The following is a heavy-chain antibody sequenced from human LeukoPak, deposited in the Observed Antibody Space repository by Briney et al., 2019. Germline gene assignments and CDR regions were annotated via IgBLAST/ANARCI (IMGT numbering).Heavy chain of an antibody. Sequence: PSETLSLTCTVSGGSISSSSYYWGWIRQPPGKGLEWIGSIYYSGSTYYNPSLKSRVTISVDTSKNQFSLKLSSVTAADTAVYYCASLGGIVHFDYWGQGTLVTVSS. CDR2: IYYSGST. J-gene: IGHJ4*02. D-gene: IGHD2-15*01. CDR3: ASLGGIVHFDY. CDR1: GGSISSSSYY. V-gene: IGHV4-39*01.